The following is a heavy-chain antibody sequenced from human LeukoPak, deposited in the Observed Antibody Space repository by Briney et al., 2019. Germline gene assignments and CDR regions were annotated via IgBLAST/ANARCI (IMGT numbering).Heavy chain of an antibody. V-gene: IGHV3-74*01. J-gene: IGHJ6*02. CDR2: INSDASST. CDR1: GFTLSRYW. CDR3: ARDYYYGRDV. Sequence: GGSLRLSCAASGFTLSRYWMHWVRQAPGKGLVWVSRINSDASSTGYVDSVKGRFTISRDNAKNTLYLQMHSLRAEDTAVYYCARDYYYGRDVWGQGTTVTVS.